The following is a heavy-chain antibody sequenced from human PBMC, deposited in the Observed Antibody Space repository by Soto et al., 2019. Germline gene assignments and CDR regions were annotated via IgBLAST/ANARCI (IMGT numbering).Heavy chain of an antibody. J-gene: IGHJ4*02. CDR2: INHSGTI. V-gene: IGHV4-34*01. Sequence: SETLSLTCSVNGGSFSYYYWSWIRQSPGKGLEWIGEINHSGTINFNPSLKSRVTISIDTSENQFSLTLRSVTAADTAIYYCARHFRGVSLYWGQGTLVTVSS. D-gene: IGHD3-10*01. CDR3: ARHFRGVSLY. CDR1: GGSFSYYY.